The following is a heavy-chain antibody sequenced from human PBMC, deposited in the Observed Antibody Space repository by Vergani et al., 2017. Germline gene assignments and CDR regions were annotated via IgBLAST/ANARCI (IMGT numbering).Heavy chain of an antibody. J-gene: IGHJ5*02. CDR3: GRVADFYGLGSRLLDL. Sequence: QVRLQESGPGLVKPSETLSLTCSVSGGSMSGYYWSWIRQPSGKELEWIGYMYHSGSTNYNPSLETRVTISGDTSKNQFSLKLNSVTAADTAVYYCGRVADFYGLGSRLLDLWGQGILGTVSS. D-gene: IGHD3-10*01. CDR2: MYHSGST. CDR1: GGSMSGYY. V-gene: IGHV4-59*01.